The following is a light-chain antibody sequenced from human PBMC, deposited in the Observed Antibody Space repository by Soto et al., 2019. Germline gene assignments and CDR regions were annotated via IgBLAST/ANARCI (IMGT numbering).Light chain of an antibody. CDR3: QQRSNWPIT. Sequence: EIVLTQSPATLSLSPGERATLSCRTSQSVSSYFAWYQQKPGRAPRLLIYDASNRATGIPARFIGSGSGTDFTLTFCSLEPEDFAVYYCQQRSNWPITFGQGTRLEIK. V-gene: IGKV3-11*01. CDR2: DAS. CDR1: QSVSSY. J-gene: IGKJ5*01.